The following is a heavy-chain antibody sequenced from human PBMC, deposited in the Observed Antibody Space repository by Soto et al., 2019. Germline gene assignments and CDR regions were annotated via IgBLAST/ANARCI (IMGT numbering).Heavy chain of an antibody. Sequence: QVQLVQSGAEVKKPGSSVKVSCKASGGTFSSYAISWVRQAPGQGLEWMGGIIPIFGTANYAQKFQGRVTITADESTSTAYMELSSLRSEDTAVYDCARVNGYCSSTSCYDIYFDYWGQGTLVTVSS. CDR2: IIPIFGTA. J-gene: IGHJ4*02. V-gene: IGHV1-69*01. CDR1: GGTFSSYA. CDR3: ARVNGYCSSTSCYDIYFDY. D-gene: IGHD2-2*03.